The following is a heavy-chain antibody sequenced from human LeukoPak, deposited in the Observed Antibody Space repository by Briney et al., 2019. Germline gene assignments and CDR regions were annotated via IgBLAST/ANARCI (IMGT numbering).Heavy chain of an antibody. CDR1: GGSFSGYY. CDR2: FNHSGRP. J-gene: IGHJ5*02. CDR3: ARKGVAPPKWTP. V-gene: IGHV4-34*01. D-gene: IGHD3-10*01. Sequence: SETLSLTCAVYGGSFSGYYWSWIRKPPGRGLEWIGEFNHSGRPNYSPSLKSRVTISVDTSRNQFSLKLSAVTDADTAVYYCARKGVAPPKWTPWGQGTLVTVSS.